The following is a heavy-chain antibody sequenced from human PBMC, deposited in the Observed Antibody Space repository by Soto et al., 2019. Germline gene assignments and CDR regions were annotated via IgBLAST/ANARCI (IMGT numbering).Heavy chain of an antibody. Sequence: ASVKGSCKVSGYTLTELSMRWGRQAPGKGLEWMGGFDPEDGETIYAQKFQGRVTMTEDTSTDTAYMELSSLRSEDTAVYYCATDDPFNYDILTGLCYWGQGTLVTVSS. D-gene: IGHD3-9*01. CDR3: ATDDPFNYDILTGLCY. CDR1: GYTLTELS. CDR2: FDPEDGET. V-gene: IGHV1-24*01. J-gene: IGHJ4*02.